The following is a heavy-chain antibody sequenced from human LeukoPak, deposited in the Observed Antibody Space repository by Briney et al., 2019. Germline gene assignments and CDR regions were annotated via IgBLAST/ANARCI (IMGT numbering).Heavy chain of an antibody. V-gene: IGHV4-39*07. CDR2: IYYGGST. D-gene: IGHD1-26*01. Sequence: SETLSLTCTVSGGSVSSSHYWGWIRQPPGKGLEWIGSIYYGGSTYYNASPRSRVTTSVDTSKNQFSLKLSSVTAADTAVYYCARVRHRWEHTLFDYWGQGTLVTVSS. CDR3: ARVRHRWEHTLFDY. CDR1: GGSVSSSHY. J-gene: IGHJ4*02.